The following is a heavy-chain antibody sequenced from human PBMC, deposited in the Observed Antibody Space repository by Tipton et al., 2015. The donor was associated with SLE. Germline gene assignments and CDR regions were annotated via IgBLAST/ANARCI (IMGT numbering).Heavy chain of an antibody. CDR2: IWYDGSNK. J-gene: IGHJ3*02. CDR1: GFTFSSYG. Sequence: SLILSCAASGFTFSSYGMHWVRQAPGKGLEWVAVIWYDGSNKYYADSVKGRFTISRDNSKNTLYLQMNSLRAEDTAVYYCARSKGAFDIWGQGTMVTVSS. V-gene: IGHV3-33*01. CDR3: ARSKGAFDI. D-gene: IGHD4-11*01.